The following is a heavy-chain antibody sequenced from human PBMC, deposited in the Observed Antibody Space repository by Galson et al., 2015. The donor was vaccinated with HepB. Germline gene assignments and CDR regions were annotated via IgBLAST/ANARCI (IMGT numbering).Heavy chain of an antibody. J-gene: IGHJ6*02. CDR2: INPSGGST. Sequence: SVKVSCKASGYTFTSYYMHWVRQAPGQGLEWMGIINPSGGSTSYAQKFQGRVTMTRDTSTSTVYMELSSLRSEDTAVYYCARDYGDYELRYYYGMDVWGQGTTVTVSS. D-gene: IGHD4-17*01. CDR3: ARDYGDYELRYYYGMDV. V-gene: IGHV1-46*03. CDR1: GYTFTSYY.